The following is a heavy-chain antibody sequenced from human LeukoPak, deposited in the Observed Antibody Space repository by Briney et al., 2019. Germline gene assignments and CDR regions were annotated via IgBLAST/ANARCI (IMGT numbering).Heavy chain of an antibody. CDR3: ARSMDYIDY. CDR1: GFTFSDYS. CDR2: ISYNGNNE. Sequence: PGRSLRLSCAASGFTFSDYSLHWVRQAPGKGLEWVALISYNGNNEYYADSVKGRFTISRDSSKNTLYLQMNSLRVENTAMYYCARSMDYIDYWGQGTLVTVSS. V-gene: IGHV3-30-3*01. J-gene: IGHJ4*02. D-gene: IGHD2-8*01.